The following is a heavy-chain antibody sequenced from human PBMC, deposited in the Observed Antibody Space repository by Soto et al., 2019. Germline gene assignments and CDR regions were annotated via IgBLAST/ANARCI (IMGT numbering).Heavy chain of an antibody. CDR3: ARASRRRGEYGVVGWFDP. Sequence: QVQLVQSGAEVKKPGASVKVSCKASGYTFTSYGISCVRQAPGHGLEWMGWISAYNGTTNYAQKLQVRVTMTKDTSTSTSYMELRSLRSDDTAVYYCARASRRRGEYGVVGWFDPWGQGTLVTVSS. J-gene: IGHJ5*02. D-gene: IGHD4-17*01. V-gene: IGHV1-18*01. CDR1: GYTFTSYG. CDR2: ISAYNGTT.